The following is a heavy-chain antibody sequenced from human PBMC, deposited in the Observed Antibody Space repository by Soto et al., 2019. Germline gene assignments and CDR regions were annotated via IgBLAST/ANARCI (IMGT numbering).Heavy chain of an antibody. J-gene: IGHJ4*02. D-gene: IGHD3-10*01. CDR1: GGSFSGYY. V-gene: IGHV4-34*01. CDR3: VCHRPRMVRGIY. Sequence: SETLSLTCAVYGGSFSGYYWSWIRQPPGKGLEWIGEINHSGSTNYNPSLKSRVTISVDTSKNQFSLKLSSVTAADTAVYYCVCHRPRMVRGIYWGQGTLVTVSS. CDR2: INHSGST.